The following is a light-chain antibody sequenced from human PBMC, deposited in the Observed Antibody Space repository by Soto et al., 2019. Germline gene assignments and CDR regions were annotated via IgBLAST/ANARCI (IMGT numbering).Light chain of an antibody. Sequence: QSVLTQPPSVAAARGQKVTISCSGSSSNIGNNYVSWYQQLPGTAPKLLIYENNKRPSGIPDRFSGSKSGTSATLGITGLQTGDEADYYCGTWDSSLSLYVFGTGTKVTVL. J-gene: IGLJ1*01. CDR3: GTWDSSLSLYV. CDR2: ENN. CDR1: SSNIGNNY. V-gene: IGLV1-51*02.